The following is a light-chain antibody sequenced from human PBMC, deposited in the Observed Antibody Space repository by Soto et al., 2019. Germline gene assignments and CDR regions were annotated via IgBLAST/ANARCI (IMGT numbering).Light chain of an antibody. CDR1: NSDVGSHNF. J-gene: IGLJ3*02. CDR2: EAS. Sequence: QSALTQPASVSGSPGQSITISCTGTNSDVGSHNFVSWYQQYPGKAPKLLIYEASKRPSGLSNRFSGSKSGNTASLPISGLQAEDEADYYCCSLTNGATWVFGRGTKLTVL. V-gene: IGLV2-23*01. CDR3: CSLTNGATWV.